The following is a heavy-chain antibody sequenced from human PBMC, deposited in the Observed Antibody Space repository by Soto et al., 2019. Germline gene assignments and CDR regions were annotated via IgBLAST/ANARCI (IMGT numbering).Heavy chain of an antibody. V-gene: IGHV3-64D*06. D-gene: IGHD2-8*02. CDR2: ISSNGRDT. J-gene: IGHJ4*02. Sequence: GGSLRLSCSASGFIFSTFAIHWVRQAPGKGLEYVSTISSNGRDTYFADSVKGRFAISRDNSKNTLFLQMSGLRPEETAVYYCVKDLVVGDCTGFYSNYWGLGTLVTVSS. CDR1: GFIFSTFA. CDR3: VKDLVVGDCTGFYSNY.